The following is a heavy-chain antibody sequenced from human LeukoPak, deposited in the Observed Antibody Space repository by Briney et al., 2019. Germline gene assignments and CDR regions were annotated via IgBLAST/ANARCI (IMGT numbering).Heavy chain of an antibody. D-gene: IGHD3-10*01. J-gene: IGHJ2*01. CDR1: GFAFDTYT. Sequence: GGSLRLSCAASGFAFDTYTINWVRQAPGKGLEWVSSISSSGIHTSYSDSLKGRFTISRDNTKNSLFLQMNSLRAEDTAVYYCVREEYYFGSGSRSYWYFDLWGRGTLVTVSS. V-gene: IGHV3-21*01. CDR3: VREEYYFGSGSRSYWYFDL. CDR2: ISSSGIHT.